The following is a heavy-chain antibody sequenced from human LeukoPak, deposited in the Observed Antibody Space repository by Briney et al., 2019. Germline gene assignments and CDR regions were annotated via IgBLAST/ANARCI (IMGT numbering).Heavy chain of an antibody. Sequence: SETLSLTCTVSGGSISSTSSYWGWIRQPPGKGPEWIATIYYSGSTYYNASLKSRITIAVDTSKSQFSLKLSSVTAADTAVYYCARLNYYGFDYWGQGTLVTFSS. CDR3: ARLNYYGFDY. D-gene: IGHD1-26*01. CDR1: GGSISSTSSY. CDR2: IYYSGST. V-gene: IGHV4-39*01. J-gene: IGHJ4*02.